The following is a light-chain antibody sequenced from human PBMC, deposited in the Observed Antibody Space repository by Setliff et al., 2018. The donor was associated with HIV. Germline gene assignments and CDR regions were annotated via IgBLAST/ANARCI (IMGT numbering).Light chain of an antibody. Sequence: QSVLTQPASVSGSPGQSITISCTGTSSDVGNYNLVSWYQRHPGKAPKLMIYEGSRRPSGISNRFSGSKSGSTASLTISGLQAEDEADYYCCSYAGRTTVVFGGGTKVTVL. CDR2: EGS. CDR1: SSDVGNYNL. CDR3: CSYAGRTTVV. J-gene: IGLJ3*02. V-gene: IGLV2-23*01.